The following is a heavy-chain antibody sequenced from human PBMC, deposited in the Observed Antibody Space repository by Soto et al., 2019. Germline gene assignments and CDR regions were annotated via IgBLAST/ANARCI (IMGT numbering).Heavy chain of an antibody. J-gene: IGHJ5*02. CDR3: ARGSSGWYDP. CDR1: GYSFTNYD. D-gene: IGHD6-19*01. CDR2: MSPNSGHT. Sequence: ASVKVSCKASGYSFTNYDIHWVRQAAGQGLEWMGWMSPNSGHTGYAQKFQGRVTMTRDTSISTAYMELTGLISEDTAMYYCARGSSGWYDPWGQGTLVTVSS. V-gene: IGHV1-8*01.